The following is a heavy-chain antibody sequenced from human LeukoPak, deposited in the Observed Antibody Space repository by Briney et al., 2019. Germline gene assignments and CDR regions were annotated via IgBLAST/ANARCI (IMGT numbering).Heavy chain of an antibody. Sequence: GASVKVSCKASGGTFSSYAISWVRQAPGQGLEWMGGIIPIFGTANYAQKFQGRVTITADESTSTAYMELSSLRSEDTAVYYCASKTYYDYVWGSYLSPDYWGQGTLVTVSS. D-gene: IGHD3-16*02. CDR3: ASKTYYDYVWGSYLSPDY. V-gene: IGHV1-69*13. CDR1: GGTFSSYA. J-gene: IGHJ4*02. CDR2: IIPIFGTA.